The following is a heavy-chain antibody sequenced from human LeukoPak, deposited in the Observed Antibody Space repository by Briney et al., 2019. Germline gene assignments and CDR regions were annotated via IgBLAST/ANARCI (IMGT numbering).Heavy chain of an antibody. CDR3: AEDQKLQPFHY. CDR2: IQFDGTDE. J-gene: IGHJ4*02. V-gene: IGHV3-30*02. D-gene: IGHD1-1*01. Sequence: GGSLRLSCAASGFIFSTYGMHWVRQAPGKGLEWVGFIQFDGTDEHYADSVKGRFTISRDNSKNTLYLQMNSLRAEDTSVYYCAEDQKLQPFHYWGQGTLVTVSS. CDR1: GFIFSTYG.